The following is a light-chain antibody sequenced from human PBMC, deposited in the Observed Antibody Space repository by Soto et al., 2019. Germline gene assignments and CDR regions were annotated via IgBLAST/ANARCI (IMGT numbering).Light chain of an antibody. J-gene: IGKJ4*01. CDR1: QTISSY. CDR2: AAS. CDR3: QQGYSFPLT. V-gene: IGKV1-39*01. Sequence: DIQMTQSPSSLSASVGDRVTITCRASQTISSYLNWYQQKPGKAPKLLIYAASSLQSGVPSRFSGSGSGTDFTLTINSLQPEDFATYYCQQGYSFPLTFGGGTKVDIK.